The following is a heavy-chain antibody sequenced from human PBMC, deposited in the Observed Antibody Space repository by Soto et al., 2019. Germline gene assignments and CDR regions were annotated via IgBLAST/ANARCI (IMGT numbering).Heavy chain of an antibody. J-gene: IGHJ6*03. CDR3: AKAGYSKTQLENYYYMDV. CDR2: ISGSGGST. CDR1: GFTFSSYA. Sequence: EVQLLESGGGLVQPGGSLRLSCAASGFTFSSYAMSWVRQAPGKGLEWVSAISGSGGSTYYADSVKGRFTISRDNSKNTLYLQMNSLRAEDTAVYYCAKAGYSKTQLENYYYMDVWGKGTTVTVSS. D-gene: IGHD1-1*01. V-gene: IGHV3-23*01.